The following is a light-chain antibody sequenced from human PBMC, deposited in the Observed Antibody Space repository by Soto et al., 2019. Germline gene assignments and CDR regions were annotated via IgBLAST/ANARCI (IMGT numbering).Light chain of an antibody. Sequence: QSALTQPASVSGSPGQSITISCTGTSSDVGGYNYVSWYQQHPGKAPKLMIYDVSNRPSGVSNRFSGSKSGNTASLTISGLQAEDEADYYCSSYTSSSTVVFGGGPKLPAL. J-gene: IGLJ2*01. V-gene: IGLV2-14*01. CDR3: SSYTSSSTVV. CDR1: SSDVGGYNY. CDR2: DVS.